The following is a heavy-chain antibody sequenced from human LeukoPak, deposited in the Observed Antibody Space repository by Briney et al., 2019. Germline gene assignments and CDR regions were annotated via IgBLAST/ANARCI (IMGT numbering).Heavy chain of an antibody. Sequence: GGSLRLSCAASGFIFDDYAMHWVRQAPGKGLEWVSLISWDGGSTYYVDSVKGRFTISRDNSKNSPSLQMNSLRVEDTALYYCARGGISIFGVVIYMDVWGKGTTVTVSS. CDR3: ARGGISIFGVVIYMDV. CDR1: GFIFDDYA. CDR2: ISWDGGST. J-gene: IGHJ6*03. V-gene: IGHV3-43D*03. D-gene: IGHD3-3*01.